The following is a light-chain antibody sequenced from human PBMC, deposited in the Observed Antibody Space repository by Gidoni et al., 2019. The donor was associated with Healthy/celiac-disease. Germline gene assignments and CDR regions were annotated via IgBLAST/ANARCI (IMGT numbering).Light chain of an antibody. J-gene: IGKJ1*01. CDR2: AAS. CDR3: RQSYSTSWT. CDR1: QSISSY. V-gene: IGKV1-39*01. Sequence: DIQMTQSPSSLSASVGDRVTITCRASQSISSYLNWYQQKPGKAPKRLIYAASSLQSGVPSRCSGSGAGTDFTLTISSLQPEDFATYYCRQSYSTSWTFGQXTKVEIK.